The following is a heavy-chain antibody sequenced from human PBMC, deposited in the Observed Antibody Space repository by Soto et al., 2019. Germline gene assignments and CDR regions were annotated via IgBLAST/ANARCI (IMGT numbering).Heavy chain of an antibody. D-gene: IGHD6-19*01. Sequence: PGGSLRLSCAASGFTFSSYWMSWVRHAPGKGLEWVANINQDGSEKYYVDSVKGRFTISRDNAKNSLYLQMNSLRAEDTAVYYCARDVIAVAATFDYWGQGTLVTVSS. CDR2: INQDGSEK. CDR3: ARDVIAVAATFDY. CDR1: GFTFSSYW. V-gene: IGHV3-7*03. J-gene: IGHJ4*02.